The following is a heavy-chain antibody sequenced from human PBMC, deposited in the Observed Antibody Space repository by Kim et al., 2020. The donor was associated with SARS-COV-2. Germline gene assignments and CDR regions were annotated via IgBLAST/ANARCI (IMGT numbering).Heavy chain of an antibody. J-gene: IGHJ4*02. CDR3: ARTRGSGSRYFDY. CDR1: GGSISNYH. Sequence: SETLSLTCTVSGGSISNYHWSWIRQPPGKGLEWIGYIYYSGNTNYNPSLKSRVTISVDTSKNQCSLELSSVTAADTALYYCARTRGSGSRYFDYWGQGALVTVSS. D-gene: IGHD3-10*01. CDR2: IYYSGNT. V-gene: IGHV4-59*13.